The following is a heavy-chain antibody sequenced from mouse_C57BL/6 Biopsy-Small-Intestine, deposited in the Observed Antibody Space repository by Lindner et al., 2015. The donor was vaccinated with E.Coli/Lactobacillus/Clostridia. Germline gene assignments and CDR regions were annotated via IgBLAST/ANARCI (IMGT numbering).Heavy chain of an antibody. CDR3: ARGTGGFRF. J-gene: IGHJ3*01. V-gene: IGHV1-82*01. CDR2: IYPGDGDP. Sequence: VQLQESGPELVKPGASVKISCKSSDYTFSSSWMNWVKQRPGKGLEWIGRIYPGDGDPLYNGKFKGRATLTADKSSSAAYMELNNLTSEDSAVYFCARGTGGFRFWGQGTLVTVSA. D-gene: IGHD4-1*01. CDR1: DYTFSSSW.